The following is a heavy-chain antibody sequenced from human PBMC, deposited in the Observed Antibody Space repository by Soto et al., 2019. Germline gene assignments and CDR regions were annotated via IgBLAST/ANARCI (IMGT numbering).Heavy chain of an antibody. CDR1: GGTFSSYA. V-gene: IGHV1-69*01. CDR2: IIPIFGTA. CDR3: ARVSRREYGDNGAYFDY. J-gene: IGHJ4*02. Sequence: KVSCKASGGTFSSYAISWVRQAPGQGLEWMGGIIPIFGTANYAQKFQGRVTITADESTSTAYMELSSLRSEDTAVYYCARVSRREYGDNGAYFDYCGQGTLVTVSS. D-gene: IGHD4-17*01.